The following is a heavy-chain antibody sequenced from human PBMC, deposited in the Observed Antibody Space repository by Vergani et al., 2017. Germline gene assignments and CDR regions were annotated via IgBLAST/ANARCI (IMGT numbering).Heavy chain of an antibody. CDR1: GGSMSGYY. CDR2: IYYSGST. V-gene: IGHV4-59*08. Sequence: QVQLQESGPGLVKSSETLSLTCSVSGGSMSGYYWSWIRQPPGKELEWIGYIYYSGSTYYNPSLKSRVTISVDTSKNQFSLKLSSVTAADTAVYYCARVRRDDSSGYYYYYGMDVWGQGTTVTVSS. D-gene: IGHD3-22*01. CDR3: ARVRRDDSSGYYYYYGMDV. J-gene: IGHJ6*02.